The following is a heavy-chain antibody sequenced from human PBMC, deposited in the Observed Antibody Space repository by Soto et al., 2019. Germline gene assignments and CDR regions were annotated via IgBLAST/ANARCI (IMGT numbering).Heavy chain of an antibody. V-gene: IGHV4-39*02. CDR3: ARDPPPAVAKKRTYCNGREV. CDR1: GGSISSSSYY. CDR2: IYYSGST. D-gene: IGHD6-19*01. Sequence: SSETLSLTCTVSGGSISSSSYYWGWIRQPPGKGLEWIGSIYYSGSTYYNPSLKSRVTISVDTSKNQFSLQLSSVTAADTAVYFCARDPPPAVAKKRTYCNGREVWGQGTRGTVSS. J-gene: IGHJ6*02.